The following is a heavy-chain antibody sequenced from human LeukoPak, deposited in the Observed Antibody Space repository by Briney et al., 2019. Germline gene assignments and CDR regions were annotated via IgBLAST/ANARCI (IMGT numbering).Heavy chain of an antibody. Sequence: GGSLRLSCAASGFTFSSYWMHWVRQAPGKGLVWVSRINSDGSSTSYADSVKGRFTISRDNAKNTLYLQMNSLRAEDTAVYYCARGGHIVVVTAIPTQDYWGQGTLVTVSS. D-gene: IGHD2-21*02. J-gene: IGHJ4*02. CDR2: INSDGSST. V-gene: IGHV3-74*01. CDR1: GFTFSSYW. CDR3: ARGGHIVVVTAIPTQDY.